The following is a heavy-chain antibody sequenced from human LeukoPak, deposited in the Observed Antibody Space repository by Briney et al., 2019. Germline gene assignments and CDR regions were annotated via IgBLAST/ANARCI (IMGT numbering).Heavy chain of an antibody. V-gene: IGHV3-30-3*01. Sequence: PGGSLRLSCAASGFTFSRFPMHWVRPAPGKGLDWVALISSDGSDKKYADSVKGRFTMSRDNSKNTLYLQLHSLRVEDTAVYYCARDYPADHWGQGTLVTVSS. J-gene: IGHJ4*02. CDR1: GFTFSRFP. CDR2: ISSDGSDK. CDR3: ARDYPADH.